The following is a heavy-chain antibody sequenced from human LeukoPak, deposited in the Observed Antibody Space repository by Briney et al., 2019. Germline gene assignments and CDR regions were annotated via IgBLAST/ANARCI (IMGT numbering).Heavy chain of an antibody. CDR1: GGPFSGYY. CDR3: ARGRDIVATDY. V-gene: IGHV4-34*01. CDR2: INHSGST. J-gene: IGHJ4*02. Sequence: SETLSLTCAVYGGPFSGYYWSWIRQPPGKGLEWIGEINHSGSTNYNPSLKSRVTISVDTSKNQFSLKLSSVTAADTAVYYCARGRDIVATDYWGQGTLVTVSS. D-gene: IGHD5-12*01.